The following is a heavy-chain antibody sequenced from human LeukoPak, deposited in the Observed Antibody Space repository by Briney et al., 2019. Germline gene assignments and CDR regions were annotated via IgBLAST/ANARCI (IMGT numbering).Heavy chain of an antibody. J-gene: IGHJ4*02. Sequence: SETLSLTCDIYGGSLSGYFWSWIRPSPEKGLQWIGEIGHSGTTNFNPSLKSRVSMSVDTSKNQFSLKLTSVTAADTAVYFCAREGRMSMGIEYWGQGTLVTVSS. CDR1: GGSLSGYF. CDR2: IGHSGTT. D-gene: IGHD4/OR15-4a*01. V-gene: IGHV4-34*01. CDR3: AREGRMSMGIEY.